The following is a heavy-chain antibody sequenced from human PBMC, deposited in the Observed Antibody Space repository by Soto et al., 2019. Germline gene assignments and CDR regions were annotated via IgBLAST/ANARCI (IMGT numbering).Heavy chain of an antibody. CDR1: GCTFSSYA. CDR2: IIPIFGTA. CDR3: ARGNFWSGYSHPPPYYGMDV. V-gene: IGHV1-69*13. D-gene: IGHD3-3*01. J-gene: IGHJ6*02. Sequence: SVKVSCKASGCTFSSYAISWVRQAPGQGLEWMGGIIPIFGTANYAQKFQGRVTITADESTSTAYMELSSLRSEETAVYYCARGNFWSGYSHPPPYYGMDVWGQGTTVTVS.